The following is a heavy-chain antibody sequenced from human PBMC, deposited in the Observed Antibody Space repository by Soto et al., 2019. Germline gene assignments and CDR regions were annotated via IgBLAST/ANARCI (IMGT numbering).Heavy chain of an antibody. Sequence: GVSLRLACAASGFTFSSYSMNWVRQAPGKGLEWVSSISSSSSYIYYADSVKGRFTISRDNAKNSLYLQMNSLRAEDTAVYYCARALTPDSSSWYGYWGQGTLVTVSS. CDR1: GFTFSSYS. CDR3: ARALTPDSSSWYGY. V-gene: IGHV3-21*01. J-gene: IGHJ4*02. CDR2: ISSSSSYI. D-gene: IGHD6-13*01.